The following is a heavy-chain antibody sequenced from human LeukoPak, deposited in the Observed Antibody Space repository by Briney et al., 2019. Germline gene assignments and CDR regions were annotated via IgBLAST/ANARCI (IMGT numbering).Heavy chain of an antibody. CDR1: GFNANNAW. Sequence: GGSLRLSCAAPGFNANNAWMSWVRQAPGKGLEWVGRIRSKIDGGATDYAAPVKGRYTISRDDSKNTLYLQINSLKIEDTAMYYCYTSITDYWGQGTLVTVSS. CDR3: YTSITDY. CDR2: IRSKIDGGAT. J-gene: IGHJ4*02. D-gene: IGHD2-21*01. V-gene: IGHV3-15*07.